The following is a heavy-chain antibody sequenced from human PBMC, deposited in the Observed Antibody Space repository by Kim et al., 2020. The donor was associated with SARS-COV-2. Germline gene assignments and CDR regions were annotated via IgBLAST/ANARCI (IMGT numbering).Heavy chain of an antibody. Sequence: SETLSLTCTVSGGSISSSSYYWGWIRQPPGKGLEWIGSIYYSGSTYYNPSLKSRVTISVDTSKNQFSLKLSSVTAADTAVYYCATTDVRGSYQLLLHFDYWGQGTLVTVSS. D-gene: IGHD2-2*01. CDR3: ATTDVRGSYQLLLHFDY. CDR1: GGSISSSSYY. V-gene: IGHV4-39*01. J-gene: IGHJ4*02. CDR2: IYYSGST.